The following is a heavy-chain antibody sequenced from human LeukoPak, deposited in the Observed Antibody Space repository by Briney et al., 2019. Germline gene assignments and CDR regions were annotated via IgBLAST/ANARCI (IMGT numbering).Heavy chain of an antibody. CDR3: ARSGYYYYGLDV. J-gene: IGHJ6*02. CDR2: ISNSGSTI. Sequence: GGSLRLSCAASGFTFSSYEMNWVRQAPGKGLEWVSYISNSGSTIYYADSVKGRFTISRDNAKNSLYLHMNSLRAEDMAVYYCARSGYYYYGLDVWGQGTTVTVSS. CDR1: GFTFSSYE. V-gene: IGHV3-48*03.